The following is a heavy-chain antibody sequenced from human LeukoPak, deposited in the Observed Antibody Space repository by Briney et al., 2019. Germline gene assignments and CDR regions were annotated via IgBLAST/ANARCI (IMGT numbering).Heavy chain of an antibody. V-gene: IGHV1-8*01. CDR2: MKPNSGNT. J-gene: IGHJ3*02. CDR1: GYTFTSYD. CDR3: ARGWRVPAAIYAFDI. D-gene: IGHD2-2*01. Sequence: ASVKVSCKASGYTFTSYDINWVRQATGQGVEWMGWMKPNSGNTGYAQKFQGRVTMTTNTSISTAYMELSSLRSEDTAVYDCARGWRVPAAIYAFDIWGQGTMVTVSS.